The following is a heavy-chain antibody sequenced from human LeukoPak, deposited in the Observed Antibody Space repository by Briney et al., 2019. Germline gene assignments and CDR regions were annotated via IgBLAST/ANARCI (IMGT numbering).Heavy chain of an antibody. CDR1: GGTFSSYA. V-gene: IGHV1-69*06. Sequence: SVKVSCKASGGTFSSYAISWVRQAPGQGLEWMGGIIPIFGTANYAQKFQGRVTITADNSTSTAYMELSSLRSEDTAVYYCASLWGYSSSHTGNGDYWGQGTLVSVSS. CDR2: IIPIFGTA. J-gene: IGHJ4*02. D-gene: IGHD6-13*01. CDR3: ASLWGYSSSHTGNGDY.